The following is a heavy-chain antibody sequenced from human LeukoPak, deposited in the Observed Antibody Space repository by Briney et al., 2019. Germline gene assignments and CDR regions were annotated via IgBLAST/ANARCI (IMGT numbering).Heavy chain of an antibody. D-gene: IGHD6-19*01. J-gene: IGHJ4*02. CDR2: IYHSGST. V-gene: IGHV4-59*01. CDR1: GGSISSYY. CDR3: ARETSLAGFASGLGFNY. Sequence: PSETLSLTCTVSGGSISSYYWSWIRQPPGKGLEWIGYIYHSGSTNYNPSLKSRVTMSIDTSKNHFSLKLTSVTAADTATYYCARETSLAGFASGLGFNYWGQGILVTVSS.